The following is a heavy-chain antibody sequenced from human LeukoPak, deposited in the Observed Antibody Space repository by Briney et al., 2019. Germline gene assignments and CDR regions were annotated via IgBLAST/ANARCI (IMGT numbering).Heavy chain of an antibody. CDR2: IIPIFGTA. D-gene: IGHD4-17*01. Sequence: SVKVSCKASGGTFSSYAISWVRQAPGQGLEWMGRIIPIFGTANYAQRFQGRVTITTDESTSTAYMELSSLRSEDTAVYYCAREINDYGEGWGQGTLVTVSS. V-gene: IGHV1-69*05. CDR3: AREINDYGEG. CDR1: GGTFSSYA. J-gene: IGHJ4*02.